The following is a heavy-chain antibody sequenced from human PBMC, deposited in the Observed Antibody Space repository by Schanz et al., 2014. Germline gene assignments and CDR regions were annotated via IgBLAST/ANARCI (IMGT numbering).Heavy chain of an antibody. V-gene: IGHV3-66*01. CDR3: TKVRNIHGWDYYGMDV. Sequence: EVQLVESGGGLVQPGGSLRLSCAASGFTVSNNYMSWVRQAPGKGLECVSIIYSDGSTYYVDSVKGRFIISRDNSKNTVYLQMNSLRAEDTAVYYCTKVRNIHGWDYYGMDVWGQGTTVTVSS. CDR2: IYSDGST. CDR1: GFTVSNNY. J-gene: IGHJ6*02. D-gene: IGHD6-19*01.